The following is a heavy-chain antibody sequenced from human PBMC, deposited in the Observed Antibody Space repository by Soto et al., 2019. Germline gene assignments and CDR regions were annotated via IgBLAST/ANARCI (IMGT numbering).Heavy chain of an antibody. V-gene: IGHV1-69*13. CDR2: IIPIFGTA. D-gene: IGHD6-6*01. CDR3: ARARAEYSSSSPLYYYGMDV. CDR1: GGTFSSYA. J-gene: IGHJ6*02. Sequence: SVKVSCKASGGTFSSYAISWVRQAPGQRLEWMGGIIPIFGTANYAQKFQGRVTITADESTSTAYMELSSLRSEDTAVYYCARARAEYSSSSPLYYYGMDVWGQGTTVTVSS.